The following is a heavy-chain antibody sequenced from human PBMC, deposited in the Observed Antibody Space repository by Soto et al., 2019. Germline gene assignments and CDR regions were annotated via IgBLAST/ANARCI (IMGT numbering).Heavy chain of an antibody. D-gene: IGHD3-16*02. V-gene: IGHV4-30-2*05. CDR3: ARGPYDYVWGSNPPHFDY. J-gene: IGHJ4*02. CDR1: GGSISSGGSS. CDR2: IYHSGST. Sequence: SETLSLTCAVSGGSISSGGSSWSWIRQPPGKGLEWIGYIYHSGSTYYNPSLKSRVTISVDTSKNQFSLYLQMNSLRAEDTAVYYCARGPYDYVWGSNPPHFDYWGQGTLVTVSS.